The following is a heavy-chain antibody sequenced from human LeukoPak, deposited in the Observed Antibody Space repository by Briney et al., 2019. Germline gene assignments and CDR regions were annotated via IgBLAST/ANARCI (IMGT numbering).Heavy chain of an antibody. D-gene: IGHD1-26*01. Sequence: ASVKVSCKASGYTFTSYGISWVRQAPGQGLEWMGWISAYNGNTNYAQKLQGRVTMTTDTSTSTAYMGLRSLRSDDTAVYYCARVSGSYLFAWFDPWGQGTLVTVSS. CDR1: GYTFTSYG. CDR3: ARVSGSYLFAWFDP. J-gene: IGHJ5*02. CDR2: ISAYNGNT. V-gene: IGHV1-18*01.